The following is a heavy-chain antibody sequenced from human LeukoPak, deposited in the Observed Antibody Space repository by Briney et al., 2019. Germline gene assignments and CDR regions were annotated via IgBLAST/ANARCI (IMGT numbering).Heavy chain of an antibody. CDR1: GYSFITYG. CDR3: ARDLKRVYSSGRYSWGTGSSNDH. V-gene: IGHV1-18*04. D-gene: IGHD6-19*01. CDR2: ISAYNDNT. J-gene: IGHJ4*02. Sequence: ASAKDSCKASGYSFITYGSSGVRQALGQRLEWMGWISAYNDNTNNAQRLQCKVTMTTDTSTSTAYSELRSLRSDDTAVYYCARDLKRVYSSGRYSWGTGSSNDHWGQGTLVTVSS.